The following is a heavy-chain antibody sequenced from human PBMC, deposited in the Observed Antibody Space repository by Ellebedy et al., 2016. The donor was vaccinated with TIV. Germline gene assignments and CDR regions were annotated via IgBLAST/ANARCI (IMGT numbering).Heavy chain of an antibody. D-gene: IGHD3-10*01. CDR2: ISAYNGNT. CDR1: GYTFTSYG. Sequence: ASVKVSXXASGYTFTSYGISWVRQAPGQGLEWMGWISAYNGNTNYAQKLQGRVTMTTDTSTSTAYMELRSLRSDDTAVYYCASTVSVVRGAHPSDVWGQGTTVTVSS. J-gene: IGHJ6*02. V-gene: IGHV1-18*01. CDR3: ASTVSVVRGAHPSDV.